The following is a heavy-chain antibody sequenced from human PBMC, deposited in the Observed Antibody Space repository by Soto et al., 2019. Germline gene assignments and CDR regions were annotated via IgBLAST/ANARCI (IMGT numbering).Heavy chain of an antibody. CDR3: ARLISSGSYYWRGNWFDP. V-gene: IGHV4-39*01. Sequence: QLQLQESGPGLVKPSETLSLTCTVSGGSISSSSYYWGWIRQPPGKGLEWIGSIYYSGSTYYNPSLKSRVTISVDTSKNQFSLKLSSVTAADTAVYYCARLISSGSYYWRGNWFDPWGQGTLVTVSS. J-gene: IGHJ5*02. D-gene: IGHD3-10*01. CDR2: IYYSGST. CDR1: GGSISSSSYY.